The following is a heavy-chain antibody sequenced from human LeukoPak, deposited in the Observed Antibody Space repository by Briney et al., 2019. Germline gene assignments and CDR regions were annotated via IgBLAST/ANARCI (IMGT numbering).Heavy chain of an antibody. Sequence: GGSLRLSCAASGFTFSSFPMHWVRQAPGRGLESVAAVSANGGNTYYANSVKGRFTISRDNSKNTLYLQMGSLRTEDMAVYFCARTQSARYYDYWGQGTLVTVSS. V-gene: IGHV3-64*01. CDR3: ARTQSARYYDY. D-gene: IGHD3-3*01. CDR1: GFTFSSFP. CDR2: VSANGGNT. J-gene: IGHJ4*02.